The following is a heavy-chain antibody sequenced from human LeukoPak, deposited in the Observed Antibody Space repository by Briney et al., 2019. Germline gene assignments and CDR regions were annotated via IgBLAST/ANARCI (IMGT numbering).Heavy chain of an antibody. CDR3: ARRILYYYYMDV. D-gene: IGHD2/OR15-2a*01. J-gene: IGHJ6*03. CDR1: SGSLSSGGYY. Sequence: SETLSLTWTLSSGSLSSGGYYWSWIRQNPGKGLEWIGYIYYSGSTNYNPSLKSRVTISVDTSKNQFSLKLSSVTAADTAVYYCARRILYYYYMDVWGKGTTVTVSS. CDR2: IYYSGST. V-gene: IGHV4-31*02.